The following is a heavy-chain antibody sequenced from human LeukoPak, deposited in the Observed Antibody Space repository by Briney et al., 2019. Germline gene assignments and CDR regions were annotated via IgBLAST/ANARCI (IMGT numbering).Heavy chain of an antibody. J-gene: IGHJ5*02. V-gene: IGHV1-2*02. D-gene: IGHD6-13*01. CDR2: INPNSGGT. CDR1: GYTFTGYY. Sequence: ASVKVSCKAPGYTFTGYYMHWVRQAPGQGPEWMGWINPNSGGTNYAQKFQGRVTMTRDTSISTAYMELSRLRSDDTAVYYCARGTLRNSSREKQNWFDPWGQGTLVTVSS. CDR3: ARGTLRNSSREKQNWFDP.